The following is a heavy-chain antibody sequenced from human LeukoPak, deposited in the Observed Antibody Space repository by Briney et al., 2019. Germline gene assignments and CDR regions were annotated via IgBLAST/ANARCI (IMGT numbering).Heavy chain of an antibody. V-gene: IGHV4-59*12. CDR1: GGSISSYY. Sequence: SETLSLTCTVSGGSISSYYWSWIRQPPGKGLEWIGYIYNSGSTNYNPSLKSRVTISVDTSKNHFSLKLSSVTAADTAVYYCARGRTTETTFYFYYHGMDVWGQGTTVTVSS. J-gene: IGHJ6*02. CDR3: ARGRTTETTFYFYYHGMDV. CDR2: IYNSGST. D-gene: IGHD4-11*01.